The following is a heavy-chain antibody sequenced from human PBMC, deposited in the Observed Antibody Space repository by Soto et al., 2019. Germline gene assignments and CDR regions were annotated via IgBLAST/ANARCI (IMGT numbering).Heavy chain of an antibody. J-gene: IGHJ6*02. CDR3: AKGGSGPPYYYDNYNMDV. CDR1: EFTFNNYV. V-gene: IGHV3-23*01. CDR2: ISGNGDST. D-gene: IGHD2-15*01. Sequence: EVQLLESGGGLVQPGESLRLSCVASEFTFNNYVMSWVRQAPGKGLEWVSSISGNGDSTHYADSVKGRFTISRDNSKNTLYLQMNSLRAEDTAVYYCAKGGSGPPYYYDNYNMDVGGQGTTVTVSS.